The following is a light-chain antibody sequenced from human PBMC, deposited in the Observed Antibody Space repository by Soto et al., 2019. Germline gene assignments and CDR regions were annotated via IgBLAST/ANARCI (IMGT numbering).Light chain of an antibody. V-gene: IGLV2-23*01. CDR1: SSDIGSYNL. CDR3: CSHAGGDV. Sequence: QSALTQPASVSGSPGQSITISCTGTSSDIGSYNLVSWYQQHPGKAPKLMIYEGSKRPSGVSNRFSGSKSGNTASLTISGLQAEDEADYYCCSHAGGDVFGTGTKVTVL. J-gene: IGLJ1*01. CDR2: EGS.